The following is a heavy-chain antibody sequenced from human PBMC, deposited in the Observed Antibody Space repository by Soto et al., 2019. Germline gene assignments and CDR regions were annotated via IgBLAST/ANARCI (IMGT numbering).Heavy chain of an antibody. CDR1: GFTFSDYY. J-gene: IGHJ3*02. Sequence: GGSLRLSCAASGFTFSDYYMSWIRQAPGKGLEWVSYISSSGSTIYYADSVKGRFTISRDNAKNSLYLQMNSLRAEDTAVYYCAREYCSSTSCPRPPDAFDIWGQGTMVTVSS. CDR2: ISSSGSTI. D-gene: IGHD2-2*01. V-gene: IGHV3-11*01. CDR3: AREYCSSTSCPRPPDAFDI.